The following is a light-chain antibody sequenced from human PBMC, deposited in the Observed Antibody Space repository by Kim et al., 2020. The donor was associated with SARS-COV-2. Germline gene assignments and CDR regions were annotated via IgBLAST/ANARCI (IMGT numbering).Light chain of an antibody. CDR1: ISDIGSHS. CDR2: RND. J-gene: IGLJ1*01. V-gene: IGLV1-47*01. Sequence: GQRVTISWSGSISDIGSHSVYWCQQFPGTAPKLLIYRNDQRPSGVPDRFSGSKSGTSASLAISGLRSADEADYYCAARDDTLSGFLFGGGTKVTVL. CDR3: AARDDTLSGFL.